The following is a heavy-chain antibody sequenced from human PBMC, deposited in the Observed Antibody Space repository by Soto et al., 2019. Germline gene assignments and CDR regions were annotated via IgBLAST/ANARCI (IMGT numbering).Heavy chain of an antibody. CDR1: GFTFSSNS. Sequence: GGSLRLSCAASGFTFSSNSFTWVRQAPGKGLEYVSGISIGGDKTWHADSVKGRFTVSRDNSKNTVYLQMNSLRVDDTAVYYCAKWDGYGDHCGQGPLVTVSS. D-gene: IGHD5-12*01. V-gene: IGHV3-23*01. CDR3: AKWDGYGDH. J-gene: IGHJ4*02. CDR2: ISIGGDKT.